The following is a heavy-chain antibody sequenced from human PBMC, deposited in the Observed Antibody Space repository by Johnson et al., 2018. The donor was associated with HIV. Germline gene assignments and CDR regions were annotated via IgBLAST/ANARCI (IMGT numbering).Heavy chain of an antibody. V-gene: IGHV3-30*04. CDR1: GFTFSSYA. CDR2: ISYDGSNK. Sequence: MQLVESGGGVVQPGRSLRLSCAASGFTFSSYAMHWVRQAPGKGLEWVAVISYDGSNKYYADSVKGRFTISRDNSKNTLYLQMNNLRPEDTALYYCAKEGSSSPWAFDIWGQGTMVTVSS. D-gene: IGHD2-15*01. J-gene: IGHJ3*02. CDR3: AKEGSSSPWAFDI.